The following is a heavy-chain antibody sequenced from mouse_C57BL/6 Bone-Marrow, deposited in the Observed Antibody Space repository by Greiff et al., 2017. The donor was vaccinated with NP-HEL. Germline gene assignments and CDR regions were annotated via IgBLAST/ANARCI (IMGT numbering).Heavy chain of an antibody. D-gene: IGHD1-1*01. J-gene: IGHJ4*01. CDR2: IRSKSRNYST. CDR1: GFSFNTYA. Sequence: EVQLVESGGGLVQPKGSLKLSCAASGFSFNTYAMHWVRQAPGKGLEWVARIRSKSRNYSTYYVASVKDIFTISRDDSQSMLYLQMNNLKTEDTAMYYCVRNYYSSSYAMDYWGQGTSVTVSS. CDR3: VRNYYSSSYAMDY. V-gene: IGHV10-3*01.